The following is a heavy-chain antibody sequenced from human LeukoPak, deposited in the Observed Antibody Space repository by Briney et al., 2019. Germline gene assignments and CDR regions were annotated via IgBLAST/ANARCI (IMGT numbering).Heavy chain of an antibody. V-gene: IGHV3-23*01. CDR1: GFTFSSYA. CDR3: AKASWVSTADAIL. CDR2: LRGNGDA. Sequence: GGSLRLSCVASGFTFSSYAMSWVRETPARGLEWVSSLRGNGDAFYADSVKGRFTLSRDESRNTVYLQLNKLRVEDTAIYYCAKASWVSTADAILWGQGTVVTVSS. J-gene: IGHJ4*02. D-gene: IGHD3-16*01.